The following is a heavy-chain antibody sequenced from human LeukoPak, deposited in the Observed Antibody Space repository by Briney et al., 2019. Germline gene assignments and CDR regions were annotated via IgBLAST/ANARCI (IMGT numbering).Heavy chain of an antibody. CDR2: INPNSGGT. CDR3: ARIPLYYYDSSGYSPIFDY. CDR1: GYTFTGYY. Sequence: AASVKVSCKASGYTFTGYYMHWVRQAPGQGLEWMGWINPNSGGTNYAQKFQGRVTMTRDTSISTAYMELSRLRSDDTAVYYCARIPLYYYDSSGYSPIFDYWGQGTLVTVSS. D-gene: IGHD3-22*01. V-gene: IGHV1-2*02. J-gene: IGHJ4*02.